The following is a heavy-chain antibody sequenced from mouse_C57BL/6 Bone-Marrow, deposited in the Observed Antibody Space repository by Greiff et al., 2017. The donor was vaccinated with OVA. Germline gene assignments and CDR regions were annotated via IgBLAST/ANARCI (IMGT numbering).Heavy chain of an antibody. CDR2: IDPEDGET. CDR1: GFNIKDYY. D-gene: IGHD2-1*01. Sequence: DVKLQESGAELVKPGASVKLSCTASGFNIKDYYMHWVKQRTEQGLEWIGRIDPEDGETKYAPKFQGQATITADTSSNTAYLPLSSLTSEDTAVYDCEGIYYGNYYAMDYWGQGTSVTVSA. V-gene: IGHV14-2*01. CDR3: EGIYYGNYYAMDY. J-gene: IGHJ4*01.